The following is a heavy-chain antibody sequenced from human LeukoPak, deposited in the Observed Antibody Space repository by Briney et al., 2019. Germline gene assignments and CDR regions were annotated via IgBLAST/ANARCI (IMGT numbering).Heavy chain of an antibody. Sequence: GGSLRLSCAASGFTFDDYAMHWVRQAPGKGLEWVSGISWNSGSIGYADSVKGRFTISRDNSKNTLYLQMNSLRAEDTAVYYCARAINKVFDYWGQGTLVTVSS. J-gene: IGHJ4*02. CDR2: ISWNSGSI. CDR3: ARAINKVFDY. V-gene: IGHV3-9*01. CDR1: GFTFDDYA.